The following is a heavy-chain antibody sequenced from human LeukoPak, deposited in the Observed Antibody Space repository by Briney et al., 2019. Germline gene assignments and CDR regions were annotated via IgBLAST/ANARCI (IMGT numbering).Heavy chain of an antibody. Sequence: GGSLSLSCAASGFPFSSYAMSWVRQAPGKGLEWVSAISGSGGSTYYADSVKGRFTISRDNSKNTLYLQMNSLRAEDTAVYYCAKDQYGDYSLGRDYWGQGTLVTVSS. CDR3: AKDQYGDYSLGRDY. J-gene: IGHJ4*02. D-gene: IGHD4-17*01. CDR2: ISGSGGST. CDR1: GFPFSSYA. V-gene: IGHV3-23*01.